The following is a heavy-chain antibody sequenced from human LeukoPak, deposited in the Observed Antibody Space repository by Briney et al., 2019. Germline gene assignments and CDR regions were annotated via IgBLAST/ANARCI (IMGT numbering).Heavy chain of an antibody. Sequence: PSETLSLTCAVYGGSFSGYYWSWIRQPPGKGLEWIGEINHSGSTNYNPSLKSRVTISVDTSKNHFSLKLSSVTAADTALYYCARVRVDSSGYYLIRSYFDYWGQGTLVTVSS. CDR3: ARVRVDSSGYYLIRSYFDY. D-gene: IGHD3-22*01. J-gene: IGHJ4*02. CDR2: INHSGST. CDR1: GGSFSGYY. V-gene: IGHV4-34*01.